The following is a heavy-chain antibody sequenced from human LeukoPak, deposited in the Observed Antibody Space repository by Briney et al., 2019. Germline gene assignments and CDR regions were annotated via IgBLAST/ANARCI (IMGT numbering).Heavy chain of an antibody. D-gene: IGHD2-15*01. CDR2: ITGSGGST. V-gene: IGHV3-23*01. J-gene: IGHJ4*02. CDR1: GFTFSSYA. CDR3: AKAQGATRPKKNFDY. Sequence: GGSLRLSCAASGFTFSSYAMGWVRQAPGKGLEWVSAITGSGGSTYYADSVKGRFTISRDNSKNTLYLQMNSLRAEDTAVYYCAKAQGATRPKKNFDYWGQGTLVTVSS.